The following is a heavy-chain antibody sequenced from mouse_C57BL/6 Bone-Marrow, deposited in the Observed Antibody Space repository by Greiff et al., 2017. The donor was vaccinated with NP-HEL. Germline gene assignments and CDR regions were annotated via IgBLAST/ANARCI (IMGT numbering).Heavy chain of an antibody. Sequence: QVQLKQSGAELARPGASVKLSCKASGYTFTSYGISWVKQRTGQGLEWIGEIYPRSGNTYYNEKFKGKATLTADKSSSTAYMELRSLTSEDSAVYICASFPFITTVVATGYYAMDYWGQGTSVTVSS. CDR3: ASFPFITTVVATGYYAMDY. V-gene: IGHV1-81*01. J-gene: IGHJ4*01. D-gene: IGHD1-1*01. CDR1: GYTFTSYG. CDR2: IYPRSGNT.